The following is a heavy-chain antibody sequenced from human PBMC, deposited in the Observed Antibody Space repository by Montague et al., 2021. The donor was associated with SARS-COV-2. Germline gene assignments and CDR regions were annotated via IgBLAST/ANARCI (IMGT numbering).Heavy chain of an antibody. CDR1: GFTFSSYA. J-gene: IGHJ4*02. V-gene: IGHV3-30-3*01. D-gene: IGHD6-13*01. Sequence: SLSLSCAASGFTFSSYAMPWVRQAPGKGLEWVAVISYDGSNKYYADSVKGRFTISRDNSKNTLYLQMNSLRAEDTAVYYCARDQQLAVDYWGQGTLVTVSS. CDR2: ISYDGSNK. CDR3: ARDQQLAVDY.